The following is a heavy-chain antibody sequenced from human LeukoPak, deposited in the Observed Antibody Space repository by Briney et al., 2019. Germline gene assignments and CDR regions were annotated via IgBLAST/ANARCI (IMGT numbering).Heavy chain of an antibody. D-gene: IGHD2-2*01. CDR2: IYPGDSDT. CDR1: GYIYTTYW. CDR3: ARGDYCSSTSCSFDP. Sequence: GESLKISCKASGYIYTTYWIGWVRQMPGKGPEWMGIIYPGDSDTRYSPSFQGQVTISADKSISTAYLQWSSLKASDTAMYYCARGDYCSSTSCSFDPWGQGTLVTVSS. V-gene: IGHV5-51*01. J-gene: IGHJ5*02.